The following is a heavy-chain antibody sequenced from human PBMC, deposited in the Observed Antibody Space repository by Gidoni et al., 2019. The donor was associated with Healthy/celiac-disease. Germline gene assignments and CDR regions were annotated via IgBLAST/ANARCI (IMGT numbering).Heavy chain of an antibody. CDR1: GFTVSSHY. CDR2: IYSGGST. Sequence: EVQLVESGGGVIQPGGSLRLSCAASGFTVSSHYMSWVRQAPGKGLEWVSVIYSGGSTYYADSVKGRFTISGDNSKNTLYLQMNSLRAEDTAVYYCARGRQWLVRDAFDIWGQGTMVTVSS. J-gene: IGHJ3*02. V-gene: IGHV3-53*01. D-gene: IGHD6-19*01. CDR3: ARGRQWLVRDAFDI.